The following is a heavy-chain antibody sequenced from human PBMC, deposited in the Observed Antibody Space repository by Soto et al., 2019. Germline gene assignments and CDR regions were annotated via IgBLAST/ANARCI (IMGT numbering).Heavy chain of an antibody. CDR1: GFTFTSYT. CDR3: ARELAAATSYGMDV. J-gene: IGHJ6*02. CDR2: ISSSSTYI. D-gene: IGHD6-13*01. Sequence: GGSLRLSCAASGFTFTSYTMNWVRQAPGKGLEWVSSISSSSTYIYYADSVKGRFTISRDNAKNSLYLQMNSLRAEDTAAYYCARELAAATSYGMDVWGQGTTVTVSS. V-gene: IGHV3-21*01.